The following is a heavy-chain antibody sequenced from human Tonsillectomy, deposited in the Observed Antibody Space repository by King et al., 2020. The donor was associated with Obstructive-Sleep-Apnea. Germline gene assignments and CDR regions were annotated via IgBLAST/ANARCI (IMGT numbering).Heavy chain of an antibody. J-gene: IGHJ4*02. CDR1: GFTFISYA. CDR2: ISSNGGST. V-gene: IGHV3-64D*09. CDR3: VKAETGATIFAY. D-gene: IGHD3-3*01. Sequence: VQLVESGGGLVQPGGALRLSCSASGFTFISYAMHWVRQAPGKGLEYVSAISSNGGSTYYADSLKGRFTISRDNSKNTLFLQMSSLRAEDTAVYYCVKAETGATIFAYWGQGTLVTVSS.